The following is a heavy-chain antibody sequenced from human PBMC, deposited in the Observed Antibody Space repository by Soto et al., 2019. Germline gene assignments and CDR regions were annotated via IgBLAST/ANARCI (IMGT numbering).Heavy chain of an antibody. CDR3: ARRNYYDSSGYYYGAAFDI. Sequence: GGSLRLSCAASGFTFSSYSMNCVRQAPGKGLEWVSSISSSSSYIYYADSVKGRFTISRDNAKNSLYLQMNSLRAEDTAVYYCARRNYYDSSGYYYGAAFDIWGQGTMVT. V-gene: IGHV3-21*01. CDR1: GFTFSSYS. J-gene: IGHJ3*02. CDR2: ISSSSSYI. D-gene: IGHD3-22*01.